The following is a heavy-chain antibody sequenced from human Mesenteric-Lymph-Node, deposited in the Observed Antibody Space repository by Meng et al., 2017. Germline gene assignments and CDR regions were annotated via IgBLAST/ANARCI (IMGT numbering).Heavy chain of an antibody. CDR2: IYHSGST. D-gene: IGHD5-12*01. Sequence: GSLRLSCTVSGYSISSGYYWGWIRQPPGKGLEWIGSIYHSGSTYYNPSLKSRVSISLDTSKNQFALRLSSVTAAATAVYYCAGMNTVATVLFDYWGQGTVVTVSS. J-gene: IGHJ4*02. CDR1: GYSISSGYY. V-gene: IGHV4-38-2*02. CDR3: AGMNTVATVLFDY.